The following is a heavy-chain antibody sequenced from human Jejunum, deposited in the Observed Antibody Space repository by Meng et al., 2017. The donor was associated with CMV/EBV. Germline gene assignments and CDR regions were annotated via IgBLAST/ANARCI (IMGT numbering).Heavy chain of an antibody. Sequence: LSCVGYGLTFSDSVMNWVRQAPGKGLEWVSSISSSNTYIYYADSVQGRFTISRDNAKNSLYLEMNNLRADDTAIYFCAREGYERWFDPWGQGTLVTVSS. V-gene: IGHV3-21*01. CDR1: GLTFSDSV. CDR2: ISSSNTYI. CDR3: AREGYERWFDP. J-gene: IGHJ5*02. D-gene: IGHD2-15*01.